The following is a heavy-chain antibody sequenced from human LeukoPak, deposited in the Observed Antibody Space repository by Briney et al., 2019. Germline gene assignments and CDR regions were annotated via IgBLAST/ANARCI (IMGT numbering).Heavy chain of an antibody. D-gene: IGHD2-2*01. J-gene: IGHJ6*03. V-gene: IGHV3-30*02. Sequence: GGSLRLSCAASGFTFSSYGMHWVRQAPGKGLEWVAYIRYDGSNKYYADSVKGRFTISRDNSKNTLYLQMNSLRAEDTAVYYCAKDRVVVVPASYYMDVWGKGTTVTVSS. CDR3: AKDRVVVVPASYYMDV. CDR1: GFTFSSYG. CDR2: IRYDGSNK.